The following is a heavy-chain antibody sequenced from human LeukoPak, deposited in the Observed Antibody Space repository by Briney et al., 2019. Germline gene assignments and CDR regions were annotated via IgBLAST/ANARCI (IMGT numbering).Heavy chain of an antibody. CDR3: ARGNYYYDSSGYYYNNCMDV. CDR2: ISSSGSTI. D-gene: IGHD3-22*01. V-gene: IGHV3-48*03. CDR1: GFTFSGYE. Sequence: PGGSLRLSCAASGFTFSGYEMNWVRQVPGKGLEWVSYISSSGSTIYYAASVKGRFTISRDNAKNSLYLQMNSLRAEDTAVYYCARGNYYYDSSGYYYNNCMDVWGKGTTVTVSS. J-gene: IGHJ6*03.